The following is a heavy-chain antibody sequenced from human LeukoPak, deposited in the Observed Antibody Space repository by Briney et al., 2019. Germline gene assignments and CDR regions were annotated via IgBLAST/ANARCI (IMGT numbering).Heavy chain of an antibody. D-gene: IGHD1-1*01. CDR1: GYTFTSYA. CDR2: INTNTGNP. J-gene: IGHJ4*02. Sequence: GASVKVSCKASGYTFTSYAMNWARQAPGQGLEWMGWINTNTGNPTYAQGFTGRFDFSLDTSVSTAYLQISSLKAEDTAVYYCAIETSFRDYWGQGTLVTVSS. V-gene: IGHV7-4-1*02. CDR3: AIETSFRDY.